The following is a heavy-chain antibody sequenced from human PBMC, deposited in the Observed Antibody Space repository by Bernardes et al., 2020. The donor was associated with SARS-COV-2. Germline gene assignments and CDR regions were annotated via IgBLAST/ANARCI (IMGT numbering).Heavy chain of an antibody. J-gene: IGHJ4*02. V-gene: IGHV3-48*03. D-gene: IGHD3-10*01. CDR1: GFILSQYD. Sequence: GGSLRLSCAASGFILSQYDMHWVRQAPGKGLEWPSCITIGGTIHYADSVKGQFVISRDSAKNSLYLRMSSLGAEDTAIYYCVRDSFYYGSGSYPHYWGQGTLVTVSS. CDR3: VRDSFYYGSGSYPHY. CDR2: ITIGGTI.